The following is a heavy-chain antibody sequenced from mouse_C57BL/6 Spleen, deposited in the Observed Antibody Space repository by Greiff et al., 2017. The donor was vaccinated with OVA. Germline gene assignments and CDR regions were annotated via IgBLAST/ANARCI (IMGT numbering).Heavy chain of an antibody. CDR3: TRATQLSWFAY. V-gene: IGHV1-15*01. Sequence: QVQLQQSGAELVRPGASVTLSCKASGYTFTDYEMHWVKQTPVHGLEWIGAIDPETGGTAYNQKFKGKAILTADKSSSTAYLELRSLTSEDSAVYYCTRATQLSWFAYWGQGTLVTVSA. J-gene: IGHJ3*01. CDR1: GYTFTDYE. CDR2: IDPETGGT. D-gene: IGHD3-1*01.